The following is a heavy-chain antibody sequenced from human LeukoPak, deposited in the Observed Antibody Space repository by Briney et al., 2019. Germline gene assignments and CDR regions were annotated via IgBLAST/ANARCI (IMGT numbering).Heavy chain of an antibody. CDR3: ARHPTGYPNWFDS. CDR1: GGSTTTIPSN. J-gene: IGHJ5*01. D-gene: IGHD3-9*01. Sequence: SETLSLTCTVSGGSTTTIPSNWGWIRQPPGRGLEWIGLTAYVGTTYYEPSCKSRVTMSIDKSKNQFSLNLNSATDADTAVYYCARHPTGYPNWFDSWGQGTLVIVSS. V-gene: IGHV4-39*01. CDR2: TAYVGTT.